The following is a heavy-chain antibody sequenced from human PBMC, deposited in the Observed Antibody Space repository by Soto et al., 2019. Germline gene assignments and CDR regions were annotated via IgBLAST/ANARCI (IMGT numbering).Heavy chain of an antibody. Sequence: VLSLRLSCAASGFTFSSYAMSWVRQAPGKGLEWVSAISGSGGSTYYADSVKGRFTISRDNSKHTLYLQMNSLRAEDTAVYYCAKVLGRAADTRGYYYGMDVWGQGTTVTVSS. D-gene: IGHD2-15*01. CDR3: AKVLGRAADTRGYYYGMDV. CDR2: ISGSGGST. V-gene: IGHV3-23*01. J-gene: IGHJ6*02. CDR1: GFTFSSYA.